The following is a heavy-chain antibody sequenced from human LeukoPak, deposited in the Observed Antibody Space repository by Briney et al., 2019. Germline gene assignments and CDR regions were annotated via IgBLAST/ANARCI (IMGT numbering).Heavy chain of an antibody. V-gene: IGHV3-30*03. Sequence: PGGSLRLSCAASGFTFSSYWMSWVRQAPGKVLEWVAVISYDGSKKDYADSVKGRFTISRDNSKNTLYLQMNSLRAEDTAVYYCARRGIAASWFDPWGQGTLVTVSS. CDR1: GFTFSSYW. D-gene: IGHD6-13*01. CDR3: ARRGIAASWFDP. J-gene: IGHJ5*02. CDR2: ISYDGSKK.